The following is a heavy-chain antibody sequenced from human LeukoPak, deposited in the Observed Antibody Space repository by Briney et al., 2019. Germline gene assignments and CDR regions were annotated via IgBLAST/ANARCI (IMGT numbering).Heavy chain of an antibody. CDR1: GGSISSGGYY. D-gene: IGHD6-13*01. CDR2: IYHSGST. Sequence: SETLSLTCTVSGGSISSGGYYWSWIRQPPGKGLEWIGYIYHSGSTYYNPSLKSRVTISVDGSKNQFSLKLSSVTAADTAVYYCARGGIAAAGPDDYWGQGTLVTVSS. J-gene: IGHJ4*02. CDR3: ARGGIAAAGPDDY. V-gene: IGHV4-30-2*01.